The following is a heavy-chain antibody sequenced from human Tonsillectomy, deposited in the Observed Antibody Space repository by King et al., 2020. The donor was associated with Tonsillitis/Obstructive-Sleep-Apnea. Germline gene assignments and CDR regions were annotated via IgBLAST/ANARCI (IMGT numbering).Heavy chain of an antibody. Sequence: VQLVQSGAEVKKPGSSVKVSCKASGGTFSSYAISWVRQAPGQGLEWMGGIIPIFGTANYAQKFQGRVTITADESTSTAYMELSSLRSEDTAVYYCGQPREGYGGNSDFFDYWGQGTLVTVSS. J-gene: IGHJ4*02. D-gene: IGHD4-23*01. CDR2: IIPIFGTA. V-gene: IGHV1-69*01. CDR3: GQPREGYGGNSDFFDY. CDR1: GGTFSSYA.